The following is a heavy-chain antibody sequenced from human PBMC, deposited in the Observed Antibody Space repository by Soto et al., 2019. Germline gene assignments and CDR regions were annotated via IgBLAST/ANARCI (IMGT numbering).Heavy chain of an antibody. Sequence: SLPFNVSGGCIRSSSLLRGWIRQPPGKGLEWIGSIYYSGSTYYNPSLKSRVTISVDTSKNQFSLKLSSVTAADTAVYYCARHTPAISISDHWGQGTLVTVSS. D-gene: IGHD2-15*01. V-gene: IGHV4-39*01. CDR3: ARHTPAISISDH. CDR1: GGCIRSSSLL. J-gene: IGHJ4*02. CDR2: IYYSGST.